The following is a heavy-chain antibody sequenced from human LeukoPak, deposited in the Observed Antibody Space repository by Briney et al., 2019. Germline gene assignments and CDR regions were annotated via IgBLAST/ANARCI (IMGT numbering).Heavy chain of an antibody. V-gene: IGHV1-2*02. CDR3: ASGSGSYSPDY. CDR2: INPNSGGS. Sequence: GAPVKVSCKASEYTFTGYYMHWVRQAPGQGLEWMGWINPNSGGSNYAQKFQGRVAMTRDTSINTAYMELTRLKSDDTAVYYCASGSGSYSPDYWGQGTLVTVSP. CDR1: EYTFTGYY. J-gene: IGHJ4*02. D-gene: IGHD3-10*01.